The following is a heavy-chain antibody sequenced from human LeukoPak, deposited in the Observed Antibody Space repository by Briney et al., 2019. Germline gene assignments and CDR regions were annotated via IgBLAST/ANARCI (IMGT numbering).Heavy chain of an antibody. D-gene: IGHD3-10*01. J-gene: IGHJ4*02. CDR3: ASSMLLWFGEGYYFDY. CDR1: GGSISSSSYY. V-gene: IGHV4-39*07. CDR2: IYYSGST. Sequence: PSETLSLTCTVSGGSISSSSYYWGWIRQPPGKGLEWIGSIYYSGSTYYNPSLKSRVTISVDTSKNQFSLKLSSVTAADTAVYYCASSMLLWFGEGYYFDYWGQGTLVTVSS.